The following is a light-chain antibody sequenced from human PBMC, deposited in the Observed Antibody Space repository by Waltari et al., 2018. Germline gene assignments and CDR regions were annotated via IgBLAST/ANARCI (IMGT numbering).Light chain of an antibody. J-gene: IGLJ3*02. Sequence: QSALTQPASVSGSPGQSIPIPCPAPSSNIGDNTLVPWFQHHPGKVPELVMYYVTKRPSGISDRFSGSKSGNTASLTISALRADDEADYYCCSYSTSGSWMFGGGTKVTVL. V-gene: IGLV2-23*02. CDR2: YVT. CDR3: CSYSTSGSWM. CDR1: SSNIGDNTL.